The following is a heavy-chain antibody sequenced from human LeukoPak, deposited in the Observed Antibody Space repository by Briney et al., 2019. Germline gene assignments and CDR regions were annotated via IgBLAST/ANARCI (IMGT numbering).Heavy chain of an antibody. D-gene: IGHD3-22*01. Sequence: SETLSLTCTVSGGSIGSSSYYWGWIRQPPGKGLEWIGSIYYSGSTYYNPSLKSRVTISVDTSKNQFSLKLSSVTAADTAVYYCARWSGYYYDMRDYWGQGTLVTVSS. V-gene: IGHV4-39*07. CDR2: IYYSGST. J-gene: IGHJ4*02. CDR3: ARWSGYYYDMRDY. CDR1: GGSIGSSSYY.